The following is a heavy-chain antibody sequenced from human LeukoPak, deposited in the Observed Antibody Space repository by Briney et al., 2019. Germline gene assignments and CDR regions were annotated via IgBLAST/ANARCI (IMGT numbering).Heavy chain of an antibody. D-gene: IGHD6-19*01. CDR1: GFTVSSNY. CDR3: ARGSGYSSGWYLYYFDY. CDR2: ISYDGSNK. Sequence: PGGSLRLSCAASGFTVSSNYMSWVRQAPGKGLEWVAVISYDGSNKYYADSVKGRFTISRDNSKNTLYLQMNSLRAEDTAVYYCARGSGYSSGWYLYYFDYWGQGTLVTVSS. J-gene: IGHJ4*02. V-gene: IGHV3-30-3*01.